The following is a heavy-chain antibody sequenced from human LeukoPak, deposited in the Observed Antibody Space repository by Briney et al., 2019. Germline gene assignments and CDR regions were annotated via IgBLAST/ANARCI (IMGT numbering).Heavy chain of an antibody. V-gene: IGHV3-7*04. CDR3: ARGHTGMGS. J-gene: IGHJ5*02. Sequence: GGALRLSCAASGFTFCNYLVSWVRPAPGKGVEWVANIKQDGSEKYYVDSVKGLFTISRDNAKNSLYLQMNSLRAEDTAVYYCARGHTGMGSWGQGTLVTVSS. CDR1: GFTFCNYL. CDR2: IKQDGSEK. D-gene: IGHD5-18*01.